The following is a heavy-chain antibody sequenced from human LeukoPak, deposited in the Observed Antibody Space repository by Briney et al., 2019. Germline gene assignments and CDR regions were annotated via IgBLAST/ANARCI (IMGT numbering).Heavy chain of an antibody. Sequence: SETLSLTCTVSGGSISCGRDYWSWIRQHPGKGLEWIGYIYYSGSTYYNPSLKSRVTISVDTSKNQFSLKLSPVTAADTAVYFCARAQERCDYVWDTDPRSVDHWGQGTLVTVSS. D-gene: IGHD3-16*01. J-gene: IGHJ4*02. V-gene: IGHV4-31*03. CDR1: GGSISCGRDY. CDR3: ARAQERCDYVWDTDPRSVDH. CDR2: IYYSGST.